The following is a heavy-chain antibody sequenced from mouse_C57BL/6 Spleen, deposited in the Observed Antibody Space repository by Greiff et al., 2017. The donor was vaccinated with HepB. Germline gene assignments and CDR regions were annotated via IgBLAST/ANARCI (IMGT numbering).Heavy chain of an antibody. CDR1: GFTFSDYG. V-gene: IGHV5-17*01. CDR3: AYGGFDY. CDR2: ISSGSSTI. Sequence: EVKLVESGGGLVKPGGSLKLSCAASGFTFSDYGMHWVRQAPEKGLEWVAYISSGSSTIYYADTVKGRFTISRDNAKNTLFLQMTSLRSEDTAMFYCAYGGFDYWGQGTTLTVSS. J-gene: IGHJ2*01. D-gene: IGHD1-1*02.